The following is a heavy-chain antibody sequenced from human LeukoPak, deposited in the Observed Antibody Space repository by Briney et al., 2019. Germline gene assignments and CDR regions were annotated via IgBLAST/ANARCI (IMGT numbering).Heavy chain of an antibody. Sequence: PGGSLRLSCAASGFTFSSYGMHWVRQAPGKGLEWVAFIRYDGSNKYYADSVKGRFTISRDNSRNTLYLQMNSLRAEDTAVYYCAKEVVSWSYYYDSSGYYYFDYWGQGTLVTVSS. CDR3: AKEVVSWSYYYDSSGYYYFDY. D-gene: IGHD3-22*01. CDR1: GFTFSSYG. J-gene: IGHJ4*02. CDR2: IRYDGSNK. V-gene: IGHV3-30*02.